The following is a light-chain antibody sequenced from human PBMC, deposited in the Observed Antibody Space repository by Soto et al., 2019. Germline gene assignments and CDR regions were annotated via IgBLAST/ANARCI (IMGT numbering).Light chain of an antibody. CDR2: AAS. V-gene: IGKV1-9*01. CDR3: QQLSSYPIT. Sequence: IQWTQSPSSLSASVGDRVTITCQASQGISRHLAWYQQKPGKAPKLLIFAASTLQSGDPSRFSGSGSGTDFTLTISSLQPEDFETYYCQQLSSYPITFGQGTRLEIK. J-gene: IGKJ5*01. CDR1: QGISRH.